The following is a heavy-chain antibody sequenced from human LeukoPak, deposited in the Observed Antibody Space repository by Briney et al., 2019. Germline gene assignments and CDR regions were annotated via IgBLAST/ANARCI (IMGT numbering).Heavy chain of an antibody. J-gene: IGHJ6*02. D-gene: IGHD5-12*01. CDR2: IYYSGST. CDR3: ARDQVVATITSYYYYGMDV. CDR1: GGSISSGGYY. V-gene: IGHV4-31*03. Sequence: SETLSLTCTVSGGSISSGGYYWSWIRQHPGKGLEWIGYIYYSGSTYYNPSLKSRVTISVDTSKNQFSLKLSSVTAADTAVYYCARDQVVATITSYYYYGMDVWGQGTTVTVSS.